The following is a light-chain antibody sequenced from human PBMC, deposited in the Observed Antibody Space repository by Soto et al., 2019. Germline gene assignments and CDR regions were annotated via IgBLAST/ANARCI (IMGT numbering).Light chain of an antibody. CDR3: QQYNSYSSRT. V-gene: IGKV1-5*01. CDR2: DAS. CDR1: QTISSY. J-gene: IGKJ1*01. Sequence: IQMTQSPATLSASVVDRFTITCLASQTISSYLNWYQQKPGKAPKLLIYDASSLESGVPSRFSGSGSGTEFTLTISSLQPDDFATYYCQQYNSYSSRTFGQGTKVDIK.